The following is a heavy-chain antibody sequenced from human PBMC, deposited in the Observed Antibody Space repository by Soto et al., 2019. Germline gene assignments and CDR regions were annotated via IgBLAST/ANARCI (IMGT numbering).Heavy chain of an antibody. V-gene: IGHV4-39*01. CDR3: ARHSWDRNWFDP. CDR2: IYYSGST. Sequence: SETLSLTCTVSGGSISSSSYYWGWIRQPPGKGLEWIGSIYYSGSTYYNPSLKSRVTISVDTSKNQFSLKLSSVTAADTAVYYCARHSWDRNWFDPWGQGTLVTVSS. J-gene: IGHJ5*02. D-gene: IGHD1-26*01. CDR1: GGSISSSSYY.